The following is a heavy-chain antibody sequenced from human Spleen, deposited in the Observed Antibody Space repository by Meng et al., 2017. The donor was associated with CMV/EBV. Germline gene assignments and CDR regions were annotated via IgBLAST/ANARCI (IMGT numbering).Heavy chain of an antibody. V-gene: IGHV1-69*10. Sequence: SVKVSCKVSGGTFSTYAISWVRQAPGQGLDWMGGIIPIVGITNNAQNFQGRVTITADKFTSTAYMELSSLRSEDTAVYYCTLGYYYYDSSGYLLGAFDIWGQGTMVTVS. J-gene: IGHJ3*02. D-gene: IGHD3-22*01. CDR2: IIPIVGIT. CDR1: GGTFSTYA. CDR3: TLGYYYYDSSGYLLGAFDI.